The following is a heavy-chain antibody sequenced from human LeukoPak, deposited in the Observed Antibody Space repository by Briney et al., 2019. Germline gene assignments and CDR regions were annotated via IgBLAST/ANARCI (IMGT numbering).Heavy chain of an antibody. CDR1: GFTFTRYA. J-gene: IGHJ4*02. V-gene: IGHV3-23*01. D-gene: IGHD3-3*01. Sequence: GQSLRHSCAASGFTFTRYAMAWVRRAPGEGLEWVSTISGSGGTTYYPDSVKGRFTISRGNSNNTLYLQMNSLDADDTALYYCAKGFGDTTFGVVSAYDYWGQGILVTVSS. CDR3: AKGFGDTTFGVVSAYDY. CDR2: ISGSGGTT.